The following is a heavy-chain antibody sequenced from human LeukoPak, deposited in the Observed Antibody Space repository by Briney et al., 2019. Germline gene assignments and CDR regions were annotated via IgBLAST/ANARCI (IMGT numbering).Heavy chain of an antibody. J-gene: IGHJ4*02. CDR3: AKDYGSGGSFDY. CDR2: ISYDGSNK. D-gene: IGHD2-15*01. CDR1: GFTFSSYG. Sequence: PGGSLRLSCAASGFTFSSYGMHWVRQAPGKGLEWVAVISYDGSNKYYADSVKGRFTISRDNSKNTLYLQMNSLRAEDTAVYYCAKDYGSGGSFDYWGQGTLVTVSS. V-gene: IGHV3-30*18.